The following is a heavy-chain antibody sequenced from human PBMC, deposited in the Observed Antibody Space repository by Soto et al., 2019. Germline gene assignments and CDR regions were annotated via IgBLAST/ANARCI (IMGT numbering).Heavy chain of an antibody. Sequence: QVQLVQSGAEVKKPGASVKISCEASGYSFTSQYVHWVRQAPGQGLEWMGIINPNGGSTTYAQKFQGRVPMTGDKSTSKFYLEVGSPTSGDPAVFYVGRGQGVRPGGGGTEPLDIWGQGTMVTVAS. CDR2: INPNGGST. D-gene: IGHD3-16*01. V-gene: IGHV1-46*01. CDR1: GYSFTSQY. CDR3: GRGQGVRPGGGGTEPLDI. J-gene: IGHJ3*02.